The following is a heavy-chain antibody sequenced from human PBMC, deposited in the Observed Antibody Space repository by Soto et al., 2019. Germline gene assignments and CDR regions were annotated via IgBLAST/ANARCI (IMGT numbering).Heavy chain of an antibody. J-gene: IGHJ6*03. CDR1: GFTFDDYA. CDR2: ISWNSGSI. V-gene: IGHV3-9*01. CDR3: AKDIQLDHYYYYMDV. D-gene: IGHD6-13*01. Sequence: GGSLRLSCAASGFTFDDYAMHWVRQAPGKGLEWVSGISWNSGSIGYADSVKGRFTISRDNAKNSLYLQMNSLRAEDTALYYCAKDIQLDHYYYYMDVWGKGTTVTVSS.